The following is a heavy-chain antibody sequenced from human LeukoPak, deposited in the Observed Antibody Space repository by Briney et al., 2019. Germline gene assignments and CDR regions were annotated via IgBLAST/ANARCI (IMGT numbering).Heavy chain of an antibody. CDR2: IITIIGIA. D-gene: IGHD6-13*01. V-gene: IGHV1-69*17. Sequence: PEKVSCKGSVGTFTSYAISRVRQAPGEGGEWRGGIITIIGIANYAQKFPRRFTITAHKSTSTAYMEPSSLISEHTAVYYCASHIAAARPTPDYYYYCIDLWGQGTTVTVSS. CDR1: VGTFTSYA. CDR3: ASHIAAARPTPDYYYYCIDL. J-gene: IGHJ6*02.